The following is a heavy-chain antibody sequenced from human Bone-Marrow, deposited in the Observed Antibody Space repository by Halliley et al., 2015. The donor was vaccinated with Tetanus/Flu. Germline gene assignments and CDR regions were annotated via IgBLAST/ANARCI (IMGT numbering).Heavy chain of an antibody. V-gene: IGHV3-23*01. CDR2: ISGSGDST. Sequence: PGKRLEWVSSISGSGDSTYYADSVKGRFTISRDKSKKTLYLQMNPLRVEDTAVYYCARGISGYWDQGTLVTVSS. D-gene: IGHD3-10*01. CDR3: ARGISGY. J-gene: IGHJ4*02.